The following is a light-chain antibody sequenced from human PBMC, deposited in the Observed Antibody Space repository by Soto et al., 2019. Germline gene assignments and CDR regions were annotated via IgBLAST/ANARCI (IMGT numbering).Light chain of an antibody. Sequence: QSALTQPASVSGSPGQSITISCTGTSSDVGGYNYVSWYQQHPGKAPKLMIYDVSNRPSGVSNRFSGSNSGNTASLTISGLEAEDEADYYCSSYTSSGTYVFGTGTKVTVL. CDR1: SSDVGGYNY. V-gene: IGLV2-14*01. CDR2: DVS. CDR3: SSYTSSGTYV. J-gene: IGLJ1*01.